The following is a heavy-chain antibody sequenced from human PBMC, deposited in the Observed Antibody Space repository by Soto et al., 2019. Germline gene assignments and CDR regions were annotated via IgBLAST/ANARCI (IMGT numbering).Heavy chain of an antibody. Sequence: EVQLLESGGGLVQPGGSLRLSCAASGFTFSSYAMSWVRQAPGKGLEWVSGISNSGDSTSYADSVKGRFIISRDNSKKTLSVQMSSLRAEDTAVYYCAKDVRRHHSSESYYMRSFDSWGQGTLVTVSS. CDR3: AKDVRRHHSSESYYMRSFDS. CDR2: ISNSGDST. J-gene: IGHJ4*02. CDR1: GFTFSSYA. D-gene: IGHD3-10*01. V-gene: IGHV3-23*01.